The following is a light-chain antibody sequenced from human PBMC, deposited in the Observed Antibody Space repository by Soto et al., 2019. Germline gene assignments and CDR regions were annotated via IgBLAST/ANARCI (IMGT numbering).Light chain of an antibody. CDR1: SSDVGGYNS. CDR2: DVT. CDR3: SSWTSSSSYV. J-gene: IGLJ1*01. Sequence: QSALTQPASVSGSPGQSIAISCTGTSSDVGGYNSVSWYQQYPGKAPKLIIHDVTNRPSGLSDRFSGSKSGNTASLTISGLQAEDEADYYCSSWTSSSSYVFGSGTKVTVL. V-gene: IGLV2-14*03.